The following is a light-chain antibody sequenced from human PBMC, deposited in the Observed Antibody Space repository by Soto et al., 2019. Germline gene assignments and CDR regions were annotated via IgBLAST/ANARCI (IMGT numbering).Light chain of an antibody. CDR1: QSVGTQ. CDR3: QQYSVWPLVT. J-gene: IGKJ4*01. Sequence: EIVMTQSPATLSVSPGERATLSCRASQSVGTQLAWYQLKPGQTPRLVIFGASTRATGIPARFSGSGSGSEFTLTISSLQSEDFAVYSCQQYSVWPLVTFGGGTKVEIK. CDR2: GAS. V-gene: IGKV3-15*01.